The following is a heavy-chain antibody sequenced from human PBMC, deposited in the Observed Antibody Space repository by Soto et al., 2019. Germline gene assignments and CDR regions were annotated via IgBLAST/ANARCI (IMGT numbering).Heavy chain of an antibody. CDR3: ARLLNGLPGDS. CDR2: IYHSGRS. D-gene: IGHD5-18*01. V-gene: IGHV4-4*02. Sequence: LEILSLTCAVSGDSITSDKWWSWIRQPPGKGLEWIGEIYHSGRSYYHPSLKSRVIISVDTSKNQFSLKLSSVTAADTAVYYCARLLNGLPGDSWGQGTLVTVSS. J-gene: IGHJ4*02. CDR1: GDSITSDKW.